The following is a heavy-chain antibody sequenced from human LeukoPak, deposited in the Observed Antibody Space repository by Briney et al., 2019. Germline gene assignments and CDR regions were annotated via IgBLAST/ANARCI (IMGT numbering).Heavy chain of an antibody. V-gene: IGHV4-39*01. Sequence: SETLSLTCTVSGGSISSSTYSWGWIRQPPGKGLEWIGTIYYSGSTYYNPSLKSRVTISVDTSKNQFSLKLSSVTAADTAIFYCARWSTYEDASDVWGQGTMVTVSS. CDR1: GGSISSSTYS. CDR3: ARWSTYEDASDV. D-gene: IGHD3-3*01. CDR2: IYYSGST. J-gene: IGHJ3*01.